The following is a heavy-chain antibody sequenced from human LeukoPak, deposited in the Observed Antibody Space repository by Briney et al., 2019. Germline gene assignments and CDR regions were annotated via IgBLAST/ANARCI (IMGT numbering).Heavy chain of an antibody. V-gene: IGHV3-30*02. Sequence: GGSLRLSCAASGFIFSTYGMYWVRQAPGKGLEWVAFIRHDGSIKNYADSVKGRSTISRDNSKNTLYLQMNSLRAEDTAVYYCAKDSLADIDYWGQETLVTVSS. CDR3: AKDSLADIDY. J-gene: IGHJ4*02. CDR2: IRHDGSIK. CDR1: GFIFSTYG. D-gene: IGHD3-16*01.